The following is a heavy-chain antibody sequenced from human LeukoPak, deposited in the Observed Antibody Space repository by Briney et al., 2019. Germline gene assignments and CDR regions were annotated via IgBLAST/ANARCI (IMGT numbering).Heavy chain of an antibody. V-gene: IGHV3-21*01. Sequence: GGSLRLSCAASGFTFSSYSMNWVRQAPGKGLEWVSSISSSSSCIYYADSVKGRFTISRDNAKNSLYLQMNSLRAEDTAVYYCARVVAIAVAKYYFDYWGQGTLVTVSS. CDR2: ISSSSSCI. J-gene: IGHJ4*02. D-gene: IGHD6-19*01. CDR3: ARVVAIAVAKYYFDY. CDR1: GFTFSSYS.